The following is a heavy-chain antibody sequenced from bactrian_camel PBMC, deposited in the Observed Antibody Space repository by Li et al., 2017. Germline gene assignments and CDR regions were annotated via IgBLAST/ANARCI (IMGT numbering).Heavy chain of an antibody. V-gene: IGHV3S53*01. Sequence: VQLVESGGGSVQTGGSLRLTCEASGYTYSSNCVGWFRQAPGKEREGVAALFFGGNTYYSDSVKGRFTISRDNGKNTVYLQMNSLKPEDTARYFCTLFDYWGQGTQVTVS. CDR2: LFFGGNT. CDR1: GYTYSSNC. CDR3: TLFDY. J-gene: IGHJ4*01.